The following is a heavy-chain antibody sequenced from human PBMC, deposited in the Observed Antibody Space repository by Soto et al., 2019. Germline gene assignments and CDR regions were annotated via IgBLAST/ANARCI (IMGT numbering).Heavy chain of an antibody. CDR2: INPSGGST. D-gene: IGHD5-12*01. V-gene: IGHV1-46*01. CDR3: ARVEMATIKGNAFDI. Sequence: ASVKVSCKASGYTFTSYYMYWVRQAPGQGLEWMGIINPSGGSTSYAQKFQGRVTMTRDTSTGTVYMELSSLRSEDTAVYYCARVEMATIKGNAFDIWGQGTMVTVSS. CDR1: GYTFTSYY. J-gene: IGHJ3*02.